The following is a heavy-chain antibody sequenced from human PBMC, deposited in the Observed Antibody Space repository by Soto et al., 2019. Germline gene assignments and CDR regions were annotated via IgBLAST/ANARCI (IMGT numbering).Heavy chain of an antibody. CDR3: ARDLRGNRNWFGGGEFDY. J-gene: IGHJ4*02. CDR2: INAGNGDT. Sequence: QVHLVPSGAEVRKPGASVRGSCKASGYTFTTYALNWVRQAPGQRLEWMGWINAGNGDTQYSQKFQDRVTITKDTSATTTYMELTSLRSEDTAVYYCARDLRGNRNWFGGGEFDYWGQGTLVTVSS. V-gene: IGHV1-3*01. D-gene: IGHD3-10*01. CDR1: GYTFTTYA.